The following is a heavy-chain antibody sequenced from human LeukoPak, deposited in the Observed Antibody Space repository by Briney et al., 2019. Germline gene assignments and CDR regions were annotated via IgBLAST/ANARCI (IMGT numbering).Heavy chain of an antibody. CDR2: IYSGGST. CDR3: ARDRDAFDI. V-gene: IGHV3-66*01. CDR1: GFTVSSNY. Sequence: GGSLRLSCAASGFTVSSNYMSWVRQAPGKGLEWVSVIYSGGSTYYADSVKGRFTISRDNSKNTLYLQMNSLSAGDTAVCYCARDRDAFDIWGQGTMVTVSS. J-gene: IGHJ3*02.